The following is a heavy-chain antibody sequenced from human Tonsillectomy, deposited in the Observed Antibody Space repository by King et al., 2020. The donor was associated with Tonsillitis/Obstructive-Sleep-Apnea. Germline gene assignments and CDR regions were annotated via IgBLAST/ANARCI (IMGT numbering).Heavy chain of an antibody. J-gene: IGHJ5*02. CDR2: INHSGST. CDR3: ARGRDDYGNWFDP. CDR1: GGSFSGYY. D-gene: IGHD4-17*01. V-gene: IGHV4-34*01. Sequence: VQLQQWGAGLLKPSETLSLTCAVYGGSFSGYYWSWIRQPPGKGLEWIGEINHSGSTNYNPSLKSRVTISVDTSKNQFSLKLSSVTAADTAVYYCARGRDDYGNWFDPWGQGTLVTVSS.